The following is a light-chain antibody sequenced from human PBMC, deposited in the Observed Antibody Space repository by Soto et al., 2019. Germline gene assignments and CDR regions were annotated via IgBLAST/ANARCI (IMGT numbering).Light chain of an antibody. J-gene: IGLJ1*01. CDR2: EVT. Sequence: QSAPTQPASVSGSPGQSITISCTGTNNDVGRFDLVSWYQQHPGKAPKLLISEVTKRPSGVSNRFSGSKSGTSATLGITGFQTGDEADYYCGSWDSSLSAYVFGTGTKLTVL. CDR1: NNDVGRFDL. CDR3: GSWDSSLSAYV. V-gene: IGLV2-14*02.